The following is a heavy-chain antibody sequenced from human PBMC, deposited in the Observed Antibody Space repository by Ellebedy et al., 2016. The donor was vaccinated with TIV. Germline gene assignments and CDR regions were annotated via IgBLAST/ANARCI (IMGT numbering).Heavy chain of an antibody. Sequence: GESLKISXTASGFTFSTYSMTWVRQAPGKGLEWVAVTTYGGGDKYYADSVKGRFTISRDNSKNTLYLQMNSLRAEDTAVYYCAKEASYGDYRTADYWGQGTLVTVSS. CDR1: GFTFSTYS. V-gene: IGHV3-30*18. CDR2: TTYGGGDK. J-gene: IGHJ4*02. CDR3: AKEASYGDYRTADY. D-gene: IGHD4-17*01.